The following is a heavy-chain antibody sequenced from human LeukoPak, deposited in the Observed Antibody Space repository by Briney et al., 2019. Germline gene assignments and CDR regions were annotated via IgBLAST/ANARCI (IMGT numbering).Heavy chain of an antibody. J-gene: IGHJ3*02. CDR2: IYPGDSDT. D-gene: IGHD3-22*01. V-gene: IGHV5-51*01. Sequence: GESLKISCKGSGYSFTSYWIGWVRQMPGKGLEWMGIIYPGDSDTRYSPSFQGQVAISADKSISTAYLQWSSLKASDTAMYYCARTISNYYDSSGYQNAFDIWGQGTMVTVSS. CDR1: GYSFTSYW. CDR3: ARTISNYYDSSGYQNAFDI.